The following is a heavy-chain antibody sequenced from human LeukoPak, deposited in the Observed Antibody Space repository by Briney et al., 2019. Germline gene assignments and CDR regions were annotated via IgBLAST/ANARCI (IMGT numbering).Heavy chain of an antibody. J-gene: IGHJ3*02. V-gene: IGHV3-64*01. CDR1: GFTFSSYA. Sequence: PGGSLRLSCAASGFTFSSYAMHWVRQAPGKGLEYVSAISSNGGSTYYANSVKGRFTISRDNSKNTLYLQMNSLRAEDTAVYYCARDRPGSSDPLDAFDIWGQGTMVTVSS. D-gene: IGHD3-10*01. CDR2: ISSNGGST. CDR3: ARDRPGSSDPLDAFDI.